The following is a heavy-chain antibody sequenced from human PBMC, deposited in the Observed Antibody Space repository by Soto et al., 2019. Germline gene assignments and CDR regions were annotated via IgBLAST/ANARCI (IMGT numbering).Heavy chain of an antibody. CDR1: GYTFTSYY. J-gene: IGHJ4*02. Sequence: ASVKVSCKASGYTFTSYYMHWVRQAPGQGLEWMGIINPSGGSTSYAQKFQGRVTMTRDTSTSTVYMELSSLRSEDTAVYYCAKLAVAADHIDYRGQGTLVTVSS. CDR2: INPSGGST. D-gene: IGHD6-19*01. V-gene: IGHV1-46*01. CDR3: AKLAVAADHIDY.